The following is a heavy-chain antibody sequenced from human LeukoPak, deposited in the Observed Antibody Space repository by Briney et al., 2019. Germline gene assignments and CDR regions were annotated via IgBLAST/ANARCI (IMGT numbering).Heavy chain of an antibody. CDR3: ARVYNDILSGSQMGAFDI. CDR1: GFIFSSYY. V-gene: IGHV3-21*01. CDR2: ISSSSTYI. D-gene: IGHD3-9*01. Sequence: GGSLRLSCTTSGFIFSSYYMNWVRQAPGKGLEWVSSISSSSTYIYYADPVQGRFTISRDNAKNSVYLQMNNLRGEDTAIYYCARVYNDILSGSQMGAFDIWGQGTMVTVSS. J-gene: IGHJ3*02.